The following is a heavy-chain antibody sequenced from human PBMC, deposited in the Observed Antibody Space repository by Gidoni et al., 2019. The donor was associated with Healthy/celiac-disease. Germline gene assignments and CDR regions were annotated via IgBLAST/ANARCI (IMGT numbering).Heavy chain of an antibody. CDR2: IIPIFGTA. V-gene: IGHV1-69*01. D-gene: IGHD2-21*02. Sequence: EVKKPGSSVKISCTASGGPFSSYAISWGRQSPGQGLEWMGGIIPIFGTANYAQKFQGRVTITADEYTSTAYMELSSLRSEDTAVYYCARVAYCGGDCYYVAGFDCWGQGTLVTVSS. CDR1: GGPFSSYA. J-gene: IGHJ4*02. CDR3: ARVAYCGGDCYYVAGFDC.